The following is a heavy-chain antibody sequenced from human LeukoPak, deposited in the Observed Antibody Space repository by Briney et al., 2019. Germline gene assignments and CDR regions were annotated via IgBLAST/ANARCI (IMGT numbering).Heavy chain of an antibody. CDR1: GFTFSSYE. Sequence: KPGGSLRLSCAASGFTFSSYEMNWVRQAPGKGPEWVSSITRSSSSIYYADSMKGRFTISRDNDKSSLFLQMNSLRAEDTAVYYCARDLSRIVAAGYYFDYWGQGTLVTVSS. J-gene: IGHJ4*02. V-gene: IGHV3-21*01. CDR2: ITRSSSSI. CDR3: ARDLSRIVAAGYYFDY. D-gene: IGHD6-13*01.